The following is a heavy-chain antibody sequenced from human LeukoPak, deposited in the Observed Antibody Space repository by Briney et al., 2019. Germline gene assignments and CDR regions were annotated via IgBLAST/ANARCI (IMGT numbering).Heavy chain of an antibody. D-gene: IGHD6-13*01. CDR2: IYPADSDT. V-gene: IGHV5-51*01. CDR1: GYRFSSYW. Sequence: GESLKISCKGSGYRFSSYWIGWGRQLPGKGLEWMGIIYPADSDTRYSPSFQGQVTISADKSISTAYLQWSSLQASDTAMYYCATYGDSRTEDYWGQGTLVTVSA. J-gene: IGHJ4*02. CDR3: ATYGDSRTEDY.